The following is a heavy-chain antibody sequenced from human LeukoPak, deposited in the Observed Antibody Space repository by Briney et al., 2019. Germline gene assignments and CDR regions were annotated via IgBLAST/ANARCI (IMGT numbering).Heavy chain of an antibody. J-gene: IGHJ4*02. CDR3: AKRQPYYFDY. V-gene: IGHV3-23*01. CDR2: IGSTGGT. D-gene: IGHD1-1*01. Sequence: GGSLRLSCAASGFTFSSYSMDWVRQAPGKGLEWVSTIGSTGGTYYTDSVKGRFTVSRDISRNTLYLQMSSLRAEDTAIYYCAKRQPYYFDYWGQGTLVTVSS. CDR1: GFTFSSYS.